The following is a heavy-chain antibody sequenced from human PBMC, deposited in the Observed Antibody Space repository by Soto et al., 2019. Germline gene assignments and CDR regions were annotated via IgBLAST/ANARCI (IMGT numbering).Heavy chain of an antibody. CDR3: ARGRSSVPDRRGIGYYGLDL. V-gene: IGHV4-34*01. J-gene: IGHJ6*02. D-gene: IGHD3-3*01. CDR1: GGSFSNYY. CDR2: INDSGIT. Sequence: QVQLQQWGAEVLKPSETLSLTCVVNGGSFSNYYWTWIRQPPGKGLEWIGEINDSGITDSNPSLESRVTISVDMSKNQFSLRVNSVTAADTAVYHCARGRSSVPDRRGIGYYGLDLWGQGTTVTVSS.